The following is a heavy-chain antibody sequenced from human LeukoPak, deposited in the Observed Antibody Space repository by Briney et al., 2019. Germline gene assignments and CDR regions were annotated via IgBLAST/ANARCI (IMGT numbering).Heavy chain of an antibody. V-gene: IGHV4-4*02. D-gene: IGHD3-10*01. Sequence: SETLSLTCAVSGGSISSSNWWSWVRQPPGKGLEWIGEIYHSGSTNYNPSLKSRVTISVDKSKNQFSLKLSSVTAADTAVYYCARSSDRVGDAFDIWGQRTMVTVSS. CDR3: ARSSDRVGDAFDI. CDR1: GGSISSSNW. CDR2: IYHSGST. J-gene: IGHJ3*02.